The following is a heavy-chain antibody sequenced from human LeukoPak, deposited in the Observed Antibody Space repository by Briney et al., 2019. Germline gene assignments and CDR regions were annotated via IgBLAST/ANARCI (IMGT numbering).Heavy chain of an antibody. CDR1: GFTFDDYA. D-gene: IGHD5-18*01. J-gene: IGHJ4*02. V-gene: IGHV3-9*01. CDR2: ISWNSGSI. CDR3: AKGSYGIDY. Sequence: PGRSLRLSCAASGFTFDDYAMHWVRHAPGKGLEWVSGISWNSGSIGYADSVKGRFTISRDNAKNSLYLQMNSLRAEDTALYYCAKGSYGIDYWGQGTLVTVSS.